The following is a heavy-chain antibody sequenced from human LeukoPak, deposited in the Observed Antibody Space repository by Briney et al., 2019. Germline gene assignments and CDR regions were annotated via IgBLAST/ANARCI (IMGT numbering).Heavy chain of an antibody. Sequence: ASVKVSCKASGYTFTGYYMHWVRQAPGQGLEWMGWINANSGDTKYAQKFQGRVTMTRDTSISTAYMELSRLRSDDTAMYYCAREIRGYYDYWGQGTLVTVSS. D-gene: IGHD3-22*01. CDR2: INANSGDT. J-gene: IGHJ4*02. CDR1: GYTFTGYY. V-gene: IGHV1-2*02. CDR3: AREIRGYYDY.